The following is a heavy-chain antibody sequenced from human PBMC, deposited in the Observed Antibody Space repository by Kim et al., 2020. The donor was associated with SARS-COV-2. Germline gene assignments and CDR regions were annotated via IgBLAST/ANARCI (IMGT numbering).Heavy chain of an antibody. CDR2: ISYDGSNK. CDR1: GFTFSSYA. V-gene: IGHV3-30*04. CDR3: ARDSRFSGWYNGVDY. Sequence: GGSLRLSCAASGFTFSSYAMHWVRQAPGKGLEWVAVISYDGSNKYYADSVKGRFTISRDNSKNTLYLQMNSLRAEDTAVYYCARDSRFSGWYNGVDYWGQGSLVTVSS. J-gene: IGHJ4*02. D-gene: IGHD6-19*01.